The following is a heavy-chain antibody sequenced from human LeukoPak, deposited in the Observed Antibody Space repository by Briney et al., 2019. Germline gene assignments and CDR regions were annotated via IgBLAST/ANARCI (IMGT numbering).Heavy chain of an antibody. V-gene: IGHV3-33*08. J-gene: IGHJ4*02. Sequence: PGGSLRLSCAASGITFSSYGMHWVRQAPGKGLEWVAVIWYDGSNKYYADSVKGRFTISRDNSKNTLYLQMNSLRAEDTAVYYCASTSGWYEPIDYWGQGTLVTVSS. D-gene: IGHD6-19*01. CDR1: GITFSSYG. CDR3: ASTSGWYEPIDY. CDR2: IWYDGSNK.